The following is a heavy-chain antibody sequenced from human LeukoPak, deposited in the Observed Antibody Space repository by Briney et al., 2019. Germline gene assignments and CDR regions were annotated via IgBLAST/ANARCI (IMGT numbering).Heavy chain of an antibody. D-gene: IGHD2-15*01. CDR1: RFTFSTYP. J-gene: IGHJ5*01. CDR2: ISGSGTAT. V-gene: IGHV3-23*01. Sequence: PGGSLRLSCAASRFTFSTYPMSWVRQAPGKGLVWISTISGSGTATHYADSVKGRFTISRDNSKNTLFLQMNSLRADDTAAYYCAKGHRLCSSGNCNSQVDSWGHGTLVIVPS. CDR3: AKGHRLCSSGNCNSQVDS.